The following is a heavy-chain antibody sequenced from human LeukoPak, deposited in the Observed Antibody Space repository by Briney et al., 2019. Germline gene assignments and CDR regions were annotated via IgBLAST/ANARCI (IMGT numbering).Heavy chain of an antibody. V-gene: IGHV1-69*04. Sequence: GASVKVSCKASGGTFSSYAISWVRQAPGQGLEWMGRIIPILGIANYAQKLQGRVTITADKSTSTAYMELSSLRSEDTAVYYCARAPGGRDSSGYLDYGMDVWGQGTTVTVSS. CDR2: IIPILGIA. J-gene: IGHJ6*02. CDR3: ARAPGGRDSSGYLDYGMDV. D-gene: IGHD3-22*01. CDR1: GGTFSSYA.